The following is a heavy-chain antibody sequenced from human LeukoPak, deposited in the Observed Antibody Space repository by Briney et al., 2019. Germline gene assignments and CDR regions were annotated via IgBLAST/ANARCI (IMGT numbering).Heavy chain of an antibody. D-gene: IGHD2-2*02. CDR2: IYYSGST. CDR3: AREDCSSTSCHMGANWFDP. Sequence: SETLSLTCTVSGGSISSGGYYWSWIRQHPGKGLEWIGYIYYSGSTYYNPSLKSRVTISVDTSKNQFSLKLSSVTAADTAVYYCAREDCSSTSCHMGANWFDPWGQGTLVTVSS. V-gene: IGHV4-31*03. J-gene: IGHJ5*02. CDR1: GGSISSGGYY.